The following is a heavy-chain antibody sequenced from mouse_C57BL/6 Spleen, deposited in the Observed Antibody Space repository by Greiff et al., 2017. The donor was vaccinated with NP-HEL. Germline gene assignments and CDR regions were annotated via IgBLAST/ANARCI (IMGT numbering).Heavy chain of an antibody. V-gene: IGHV1-5*01. CDR1: GYTFTSYW. CDR2: IYPGNSDT. Sequence: VQLQQSGTVLARPGASVKMSCKTSGYTFTSYWMHWVKQRPGQGLEWIGAIYPGNSDTSYNQKFKGKAKLTAVTSASTAYMELSSLTNEDSAVYYCTREAFYDGYYQAWFAYWGQGTLVTVSA. CDR3: TREAFYDGYYQAWFAY. D-gene: IGHD2-3*01. J-gene: IGHJ3*01.